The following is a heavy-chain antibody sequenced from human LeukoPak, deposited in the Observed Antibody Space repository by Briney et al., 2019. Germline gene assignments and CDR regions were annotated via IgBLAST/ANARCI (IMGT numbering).Heavy chain of an antibody. CDR1: GFTFSSYD. CDR2: IGTAGDT. CDR3: AKGTYCGGDCYYFDY. Sequence: PGGSLRLPCAASGFTFSSYDMHWVRQATGKGLEWVSAIGTAGDTYYPGSVKGRFTISRENAKNSLYLQMNSLRAGDTAVYYCAKGTYCGGDCYYFDYWGQGTLVTVSS. V-gene: IGHV3-13*01. J-gene: IGHJ4*02. D-gene: IGHD2-21*01.